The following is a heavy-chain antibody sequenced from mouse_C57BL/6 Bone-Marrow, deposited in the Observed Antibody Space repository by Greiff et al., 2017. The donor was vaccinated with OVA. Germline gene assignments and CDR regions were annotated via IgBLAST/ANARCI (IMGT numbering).Heavy chain of an antibody. CDR1: GYTFTSYW. J-gene: IGHJ3*01. D-gene: IGHD2-5*01. V-gene: IGHV1-72*01. CDR2: IDPNSGGT. Sequence: QVQLKQPGAELVKPGASVKLSCKASGYTFTSYWMHWVKQRPGRGLEWIGRIDPNSGGTKYNEKFKSKATLTVDKPSSTAYMQLSSLTSEDSAVYYCARKGSYYSNYWFAYWGQGTLVTVSA. CDR3: ARKGSYYSNYWFAY.